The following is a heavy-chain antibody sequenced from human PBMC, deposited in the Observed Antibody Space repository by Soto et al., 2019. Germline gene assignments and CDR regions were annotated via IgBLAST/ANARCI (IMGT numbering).Heavy chain of an antibody. D-gene: IGHD3-22*01. V-gene: IGHV4-34*01. J-gene: IGHJ3*02. Sequence: SETLSLTCAVYGGSFSGYYWSWIRQPPGKGLEWIGEINHSGITNYNPSLKSRVTISIDTSKNQFSLKLSSVTAADTAVYYCARVFDRSYYYDSRIGYPGAAFDIWGQGTMVTVSS. CDR3: ARVFDRSYYYDSRIGYPGAAFDI. CDR2: INHSGIT. CDR1: GGSFSGYY.